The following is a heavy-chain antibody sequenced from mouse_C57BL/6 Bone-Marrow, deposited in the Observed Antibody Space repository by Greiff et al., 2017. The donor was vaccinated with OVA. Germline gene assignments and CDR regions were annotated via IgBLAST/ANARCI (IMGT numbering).Heavy chain of an antibody. CDR3: ARKEGFHWYFDV. J-gene: IGHJ1*03. V-gene: IGHV1-18*01. CDR1: GYTFTDYN. CDR2: INPNNGGT. Sequence: VQLQQSGPELVKPGASVKIPCKASGYTFTDYNMDWVKQSHGKSLEWIGDINPNNGGTIYNQKFKGKATLTVDKSSSTAYMELRSLTSEYTAFYYCARKEGFHWYFDVWGTGTTVTVSS.